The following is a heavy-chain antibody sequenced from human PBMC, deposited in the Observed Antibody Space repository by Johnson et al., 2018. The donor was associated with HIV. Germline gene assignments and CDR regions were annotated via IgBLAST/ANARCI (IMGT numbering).Heavy chain of an antibody. V-gene: IGHV3-30*02. J-gene: IGHJ3*01. CDR3: AKDQGDEAFDV. CDR1: GFIFSSYG. Sequence: QVQLVESGGGVVQPGGSLRLSCAASGFIFSSYGMHWVRQAPGKGLEWVAFIRYDGSNKYYADSVKGRFTISRDNPKNTLYLQMNSLRAEDTAVYYCAKDQGDEAFDVWGQGTVVTVSS. CDR2: IRYDGSNK. D-gene: IGHD2-21*01.